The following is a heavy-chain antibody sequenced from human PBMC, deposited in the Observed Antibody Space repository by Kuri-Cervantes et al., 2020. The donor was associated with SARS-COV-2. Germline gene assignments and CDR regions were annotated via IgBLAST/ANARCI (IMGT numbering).Heavy chain of an antibody. CDR1: GFTFSSAW. J-gene: IGHJ4*02. D-gene: IGHD1-26*01. CDR2: IKSKTDGGTT. Sequence: GESLKISCVASGFTFSSAWMSWVRQAPGKGLEWVGRIKSKTDGGTTDYAAPVKGRFTISRDDSKNTLYLQMNSLRAEDTAVYYCAKDRGSHRYSGSYGYWGQGTLVTVSS. V-gene: IGHV3-15*01. CDR3: AKDRGSHRYSGSYGY.